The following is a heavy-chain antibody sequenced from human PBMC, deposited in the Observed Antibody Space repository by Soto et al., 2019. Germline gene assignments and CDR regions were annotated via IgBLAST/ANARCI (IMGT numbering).Heavy chain of an antibody. Sequence: DSVQVSCKASGYTFTSYYMHWVRQAPGQGLEWMGIINPSGGSTSYAQKFQGRVTMTRDTSTRTVYMEVSSLRSEDTAVYYCASSRASGSYYLLDDWGLGTLVTVSS. CDR2: INPSGGST. J-gene: IGHJ4*02. D-gene: IGHD3-10*01. CDR3: ASSRASGSYYLLDD. V-gene: IGHV1-46*01. CDR1: GYTFTSYY.